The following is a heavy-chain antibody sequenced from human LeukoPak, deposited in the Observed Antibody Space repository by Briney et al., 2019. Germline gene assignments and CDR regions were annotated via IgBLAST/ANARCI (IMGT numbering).Heavy chain of an antibody. CDR1: GFTFSSYE. D-gene: IGHD3-10*01. CDR2: ISSSGSTI. V-gene: IGHV3-48*03. J-gene: IGHJ4*02. Sequence: PGGSLRLSCAASGFTFSSYEMNWVRQAPGKGLEWVSYISSSGSTIYYADSVKGRSTISRDNAKNSLYLQMNSLRAEDTAVYYCASQYGSGSYPLDYWGQGTLVTVSS. CDR3: ASQYGSGSYPLDY.